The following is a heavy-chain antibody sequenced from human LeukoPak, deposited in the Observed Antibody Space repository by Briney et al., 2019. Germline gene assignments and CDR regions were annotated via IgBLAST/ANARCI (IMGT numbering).Heavy chain of an antibody. D-gene: IGHD6-19*01. Sequence: SETLSLTCTVSGDSIRLYYWSWIRQPPGKGLEWIGYIYYTGSTKSNPSLKSRVTISVDTSKKQFSLNLSSVTAADTAVYYCARAGWFSTTWQFDYWGQGILVTVSS. CDR3: ARAGWFSTTWQFDY. V-gene: IGHV4-59*01. CDR1: GDSIRLYY. J-gene: IGHJ4*02. CDR2: IYYTGST.